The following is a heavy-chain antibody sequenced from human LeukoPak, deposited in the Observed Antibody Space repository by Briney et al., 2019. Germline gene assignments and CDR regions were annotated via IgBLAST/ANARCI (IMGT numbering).Heavy chain of an antibody. J-gene: IGHJ4*01. CDR3: AKDKEGGANDYGDYHFDY. CDR1: GLTFSSYG. D-gene: IGHD4-17*01. CDR2: IWYDGSNK. Sequence: PGGSLRLSCTASGLTFSSYGMHWVRPAPGKGLEWVAVIWYDGSNKYYAYCVKGRFTIPRDNSKNTLYLQMNSLRAEDTAVYYCAKDKEGGANDYGDYHFDYWGQGTLVTVSS. V-gene: IGHV3-33*06.